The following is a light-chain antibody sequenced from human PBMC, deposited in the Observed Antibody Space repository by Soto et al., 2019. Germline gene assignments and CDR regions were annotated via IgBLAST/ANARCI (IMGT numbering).Light chain of an antibody. Sequence: EIVLTQPPGTLSLSAGERATLSCRASQSISSNYLAWYQQKPGHAPRLLIFGASYRATGIPDRFSGSGSGTDFTLTISRLELNDFAVYYCQQYGSAPPEITFGRGTKVDIK. CDR3: QQYGSAPPEIT. CDR2: GAS. CDR1: QSISSNY. J-gene: IGKJ3*01. V-gene: IGKV3-20*01.